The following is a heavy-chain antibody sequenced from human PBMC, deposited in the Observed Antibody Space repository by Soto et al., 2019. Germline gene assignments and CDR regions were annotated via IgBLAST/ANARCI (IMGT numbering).Heavy chain of an antibody. Sequence: QVQLVESGGGVVQPGRSLRLSCAASGFTFSSYGMHWVRPAPGKGLEWVADISYDGSNKYFADAVKGWLTISRNNAKNTLYLQMNSLRAEDTAVYYCANDVLRWPAAGSYGMDGWGQGTTVTVSS. CDR2: ISYDGSNK. V-gene: IGHV3-30*18. J-gene: IGHJ6*02. CDR1: GFTFSSYG. CDR3: ANDVLRWPAAGSYGMDG. D-gene: IGHD6-13*01.